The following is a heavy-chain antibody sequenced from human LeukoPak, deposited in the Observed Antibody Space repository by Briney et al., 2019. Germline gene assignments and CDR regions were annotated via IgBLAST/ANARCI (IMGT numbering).Heavy chain of an antibody. CDR2: INPSGGST. Sequence: ASVKVSCKASGYTFTGYYMHRVRQAPGEGLEWMGIINPSGGSTNYAQKFQGRVTMTRDTSTSIVYMELSSLRSEDTAVYYCARRRISGSYFDYWGQGTLVTVSS. CDR1: GYTFTGYY. V-gene: IGHV1-46*01. J-gene: IGHJ4*02. CDR3: ARRRISGSYFDY. D-gene: IGHD1-26*01.